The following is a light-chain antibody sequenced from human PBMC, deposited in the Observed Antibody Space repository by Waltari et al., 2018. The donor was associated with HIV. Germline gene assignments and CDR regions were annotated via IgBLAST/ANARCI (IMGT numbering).Light chain of an antibody. CDR1: SSDVGSYNF. CDR2: EVS. J-gene: IGLJ2*01. V-gene: IGLV2-23*02. Sequence: QSALTQPASVSGSPGQSITISCTGTSSDVGSYNFVFWYQQHTGKAPKLMLYEVSKRPSGFSNRFSGSKSGNTASRTISGLQAEDEADYYCCSYAGSSTFYVVFGGGTKLTVL. CDR3: CSYAGSSTFYVV.